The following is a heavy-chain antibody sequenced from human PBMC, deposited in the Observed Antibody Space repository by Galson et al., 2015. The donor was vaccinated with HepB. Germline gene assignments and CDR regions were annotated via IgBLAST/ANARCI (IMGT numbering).Heavy chain of an antibody. CDR3: ARQPRDGYKLRAGHFDY. CDR1: GYIFIGYW. CDR2: IYPGDSDT. J-gene: IGHJ4*02. Sequence: QSGAEVKKPGESLRISCKGSGYIFIGYWIGWVRQMPGKGLEWMGIIYPGDSDTRYSPSFQGQVTISADKSISTAYLQWSSLKASDPALYYCARQPRDGYKLRAGHFDYWGQGTQVTVSS. D-gene: IGHD5-24*01. V-gene: IGHV5-51*01.